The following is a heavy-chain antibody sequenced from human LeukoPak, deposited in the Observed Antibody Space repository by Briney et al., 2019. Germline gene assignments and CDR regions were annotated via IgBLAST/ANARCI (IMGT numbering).Heavy chain of an antibody. CDR3: ARGTPYYYYYYMDV. V-gene: IGHV1-69*05. D-gene: IGHD1-14*01. J-gene: IGHJ6*03. CDR2: INPIFGTS. Sequence: SVTVSFKASGCTFISYAFSWVRQAPGQGLEWMGGINPIFGTSNYPQKFQGRVTITTDEYTSTAYMAVSSLRSEDTAVYYCARGTPYYYYYYMDVWGKGTTVSVSS. CDR1: GCTFISYA.